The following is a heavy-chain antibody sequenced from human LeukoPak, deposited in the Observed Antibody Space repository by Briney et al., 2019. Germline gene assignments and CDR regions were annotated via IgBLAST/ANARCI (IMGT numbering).Heavy chain of an antibody. J-gene: IGHJ4*02. CDR1: GFIFSTYW. CDR2: VNGDGSST. V-gene: IGHV3-74*01. D-gene: IGHD2-21*01. CDR3: ARGEVDY. Sequence: AGGSLRLSCAASGFIFSTYWMHWVRQAPGKGLVWVSRVNGDGSSTNYADSVKGRFTISRDNAKNTLYLQMDSLRAEDTAVYYCARGEVDYWGQGTLVTVSS.